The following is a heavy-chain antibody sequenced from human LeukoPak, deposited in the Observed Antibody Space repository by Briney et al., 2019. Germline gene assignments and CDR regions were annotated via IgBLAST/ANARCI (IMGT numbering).Heavy chain of an antibody. Sequence: PGGSLRLSCAASGFTFSNYVMSWVRQAPGKGLEWVSAISGSGGSTYYADSVKGRFTISRDNSKNTLYLQMNSLRAEDTAVYYCAKDARVPEDIVVVPAAILGAFDIWGQGTMVTVSS. CDR3: AKDARVPEDIVVVPAAILGAFDI. CDR2: ISGSGGST. J-gene: IGHJ3*02. CDR1: GFTFSNYV. V-gene: IGHV3-23*01. D-gene: IGHD2-2*02.